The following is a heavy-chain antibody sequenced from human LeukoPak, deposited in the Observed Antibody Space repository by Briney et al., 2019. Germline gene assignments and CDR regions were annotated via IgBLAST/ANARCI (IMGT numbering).Heavy chain of an antibody. CDR3: TRSYGDYRSLDY. J-gene: IGHJ4*02. D-gene: IGHD4-17*01. Sequence: GESLKISCKGSGYSFTGYWIGWVRQVPGKGLEWMGIIYPADSNTRYSPSFQDQVTISADKSVNTAYLQWSSLKASDTAMYYCTRSYGDYRSLDYWGQGTLVTVSS. CDR1: GYSFTGYW. CDR2: IYPADSNT. V-gene: IGHV5-51*01.